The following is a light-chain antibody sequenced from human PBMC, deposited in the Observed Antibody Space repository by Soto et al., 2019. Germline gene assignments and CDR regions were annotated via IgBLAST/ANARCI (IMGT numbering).Light chain of an antibody. V-gene: IGLV2-14*01. CDR1: SSDVGGYNY. CDR3: SSYTSSSTLX. Sequence: QSVLTQPASVSGSPGQSITISCTGTSSDVGGYNYVSWYQQHPGKAPKLMIYEVSNRPSGVSNRFSGSKSGNTASLTISGLQAEDEADYYCSSYTSSSTLXFGGGTKLTVL. CDR2: EVS. J-gene: IGLJ3*02.